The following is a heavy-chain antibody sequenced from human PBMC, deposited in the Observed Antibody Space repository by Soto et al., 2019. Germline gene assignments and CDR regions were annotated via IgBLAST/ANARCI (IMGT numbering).Heavy chain of an antibody. D-gene: IGHD4-17*01. V-gene: IGHV4-30-4*01. J-gene: IGHJ4*02. Sequence: SETLSLTCTVSGGSISSGDYYWSWIRQPPGKGLEWIGYIYYSGSTYYNPSLKSRVTISVDTSKNQFSLKLSSVTAADTAVYYCARGKYGDYQRYFDYWGQGTLVTVSS. CDR1: GGSISSGDYY. CDR3: ARGKYGDYQRYFDY. CDR2: IYYSGST.